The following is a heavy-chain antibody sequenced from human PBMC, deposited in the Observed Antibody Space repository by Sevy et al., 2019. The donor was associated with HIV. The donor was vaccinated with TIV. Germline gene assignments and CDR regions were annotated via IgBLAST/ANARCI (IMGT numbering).Heavy chain of an antibody. V-gene: IGHV3-74*01. CDR1: GFTFSTYW. J-gene: IGHJ5*02. CDR2: INSDGSTT. CDR3: ARACNGGSCRGLDP. Sequence: GGSLRLSCAASGFTFSTYWMHWVRQAPGKGLVWVSRINSDGSTTNYADSVKGRFTVSRDNAKNTVNLQMNSLRAEATAVYYYARACNGGSCRGLDPWGQGTLVTVSS. D-gene: IGHD2-15*01.